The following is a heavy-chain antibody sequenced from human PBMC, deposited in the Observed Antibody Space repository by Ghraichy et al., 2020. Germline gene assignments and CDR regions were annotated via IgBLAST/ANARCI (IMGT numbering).Heavy chain of an antibody. CDR3: ARDDLGYYGMDV. V-gene: IGHV4-4*07. J-gene: IGHJ6*02. CDR2: VHSSGNG. Sequence: SQTLSLTCSVSGGSISGFAWTWIRQSAGKGLEWVGRVHSSGNGLYSPSLKSRVTMSVDTSRNQFSLRLSSVTAADTAVYYCARDDLGYYGMDVWGQGITVTVSS. D-gene: IGHD3-3*01. CDR1: GGSISGFA.